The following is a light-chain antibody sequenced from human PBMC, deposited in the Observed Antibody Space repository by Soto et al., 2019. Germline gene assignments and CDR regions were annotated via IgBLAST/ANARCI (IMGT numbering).Light chain of an antibody. CDR2: AAT. Sequence: DIQMTQSPSSLSASVGDRVTVTCRTSQNIYNYLNWYQQRPGKAPKLLIYAATSVQSGVPSRFSGSGSGTDFTITISRLHPEDFATYYCQQNHSTPATFGQGTRLDVK. CDR3: QQNHSTPAT. CDR1: QNIYNY. V-gene: IGKV1-39*01. J-gene: IGKJ5*01.